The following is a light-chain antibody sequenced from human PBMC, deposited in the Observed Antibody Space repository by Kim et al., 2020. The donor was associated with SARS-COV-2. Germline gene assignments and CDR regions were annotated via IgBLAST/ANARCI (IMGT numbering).Light chain of an antibody. CDR2: GAS. V-gene: IGKV3-20*01. J-gene: IGKJ2*01. CDR1: QRFSGDF. CDR3: QQYGDSPRT. Sequence: EIVLTQSPGTLSLSPGERATLSCRASQRFSGDFLAWYHQKPGQAPRLLIYGASTRATGIPDRFSGSGSGTDFTLTISRLEPEDFGVYYCQQYGDSPRTFGQGTKLEI.